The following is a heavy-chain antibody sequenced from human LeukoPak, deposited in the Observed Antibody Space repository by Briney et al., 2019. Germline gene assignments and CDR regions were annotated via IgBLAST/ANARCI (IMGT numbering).Heavy chain of an antibody. CDR2: ISGSGGST. CDR3: AKANYYDSSGYFDY. Sequence: GGSLRLSCAASGFSFSSYAMSWVRQAPGKGLEWVSVISGSGGSTYYADSVKGRFTISRDNSKNTLYLQMNSLRAEDTAVFYCAKANYYDSSGYFDYWGQGTLVTVSS. CDR1: GFSFSSYA. D-gene: IGHD3-22*01. V-gene: IGHV3-23*01. J-gene: IGHJ4*02.